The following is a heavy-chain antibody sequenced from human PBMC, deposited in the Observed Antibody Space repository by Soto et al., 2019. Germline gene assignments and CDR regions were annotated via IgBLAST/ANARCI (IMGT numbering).Heavy chain of an antibody. CDR1: GGSISSYY. V-gene: IGHV4-59*01. J-gene: IGHJ4*02. D-gene: IGHD1-7*01. CDR3: GRGGNWNYPGPQGY. CDR2: IYYSEST. Sequence: SETLSLTCTVSGGSISSYYWSWIRQPPGKGLEWIGYIYYSESTNYNPSLKSRVTISVETSRNDFSLKLSSMTAADTAVYYWGRGGNWNYPGPQGYWGQGTLVTVSS.